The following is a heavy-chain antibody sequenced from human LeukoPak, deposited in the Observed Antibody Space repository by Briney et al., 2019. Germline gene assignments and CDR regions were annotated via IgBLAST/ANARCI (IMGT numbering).Heavy chain of an antibody. Sequence: ASETLFLTCTVSGYSISSGYYWGWIRQPPGKGLEWIGSIYHSGSTYYNPSLKSRVTISVDTSKNQFSLRLSSVTAADTAVYYCARDLGIAARPDYWGQGTLVTVSS. D-gene: IGHD6-6*01. CDR2: IYHSGST. V-gene: IGHV4-38-2*02. J-gene: IGHJ4*02. CDR1: GYSISSGYY. CDR3: ARDLGIAARPDY.